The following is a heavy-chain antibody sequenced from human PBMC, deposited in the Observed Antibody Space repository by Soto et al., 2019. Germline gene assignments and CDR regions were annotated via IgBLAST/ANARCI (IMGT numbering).Heavy chain of an antibody. J-gene: IGHJ4*02. CDR1: GASISSSSYY. CDR2: ISYSGNT. D-gene: IGHD2-2*01. CDR3: ARRVLPTATGFDY. Sequence: QLQLQDSGPGLVKPSETLSLTCTVSGASISSSSYYWGWIRQPPGKGLEWIGSISYSGNTYYNPSLTSRVSISVDTSKNQFSLKLSSVTAADTAVYYCARRVLPTATGFDYWGQGTLVTVSS. V-gene: IGHV4-39*01.